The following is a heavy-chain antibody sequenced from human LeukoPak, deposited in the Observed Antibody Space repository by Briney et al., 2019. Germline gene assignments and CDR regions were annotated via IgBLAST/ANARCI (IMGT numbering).Heavy chain of an antibody. V-gene: IGHV3-30*02. CDR2: IRDDGSNQ. CDR3: AKDLSSSSWGFDY. D-gene: IGHD6-13*01. J-gene: IGHJ4*02. CDR1: GFTFSSYG. Sequence: GGSLRLSCAASGFTFSSYGMNWVRQPPGKGLEWVAFIRDDGSNQYYANAVEGRFTISRDNSKNTLYLQMNSMRPEETAVYYCAKDLSSSSWGFDYWGQGTLVTVSS.